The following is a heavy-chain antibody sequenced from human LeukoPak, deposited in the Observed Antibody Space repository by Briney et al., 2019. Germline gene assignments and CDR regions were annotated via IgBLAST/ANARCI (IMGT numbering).Heavy chain of an antibody. CDR1: GYTFTSYD. Sequence: ASVKVSCKASGYTFTSYDINWVRQATGQGLEWMGWMNPNSGNTGYAQKFQGRVTITRNTSISTAYMELSSLRSEDTAVYYCARKLRLRGGFDPWGQGTLVTVSS. CDR2: MNPNSGNT. V-gene: IGHV1-8*03. D-gene: IGHD2-15*01. J-gene: IGHJ5*02. CDR3: ARKLRLRGGFDP.